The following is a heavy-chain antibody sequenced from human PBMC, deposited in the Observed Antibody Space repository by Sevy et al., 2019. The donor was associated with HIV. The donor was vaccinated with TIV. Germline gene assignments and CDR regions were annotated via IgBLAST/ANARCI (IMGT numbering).Heavy chain of an antibody. J-gene: IGHJ1*01. Sequence: SETLSLTCAVSDGSIRSSNWWSWVRQSPGKGLEWIGEIYHSGTTNRNPSLKSRVTISIDKSKNLFSLKLSSVTAADTAVYYCARLTGGVDSGFQHWGQCTLVTVSS. CDR1: DGSIRSSNW. CDR2: IYHSGTT. D-gene: IGHD3-16*01. V-gene: IGHV4-4*02. CDR3: ARLTGGVDSGFQH.